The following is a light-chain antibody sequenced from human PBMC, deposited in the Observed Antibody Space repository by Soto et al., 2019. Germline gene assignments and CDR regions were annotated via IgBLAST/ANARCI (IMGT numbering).Light chain of an antibody. CDR1: QSISTY. Sequence: DIQMTQPPSSLSASVGDRVTITCRASQSISTYLNWYQHKPGKAPKLLIYAASSLQSGVPSRFSGSGSGTDFSLTISSLQPEDFATYYCQQSYSTPWTFGQGTKVDIK. J-gene: IGKJ1*01. CDR2: AAS. V-gene: IGKV1-39*01. CDR3: QQSYSTPWT.